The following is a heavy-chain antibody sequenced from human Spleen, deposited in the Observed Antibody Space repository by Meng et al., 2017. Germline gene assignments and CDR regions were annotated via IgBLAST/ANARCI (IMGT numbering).Heavy chain of an antibody. CDR2: INWNGGST. CDR1: GFTFDDYG. CDR3: ARAGVRGVQTLYYYYGMDV. J-gene: IGHJ6*02. D-gene: IGHD3-10*01. Sequence: GGSLRLSCAASGFTFDDYGMSWVRQAPGKGLEWISGINWNGGSTGYADSVKGRFTISRDNAKNSLYLQMNSLRAEDTAVYYCARAGVRGVQTLYYYYGMDVWGQGTTVTVSS. V-gene: IGHV3-20*04.